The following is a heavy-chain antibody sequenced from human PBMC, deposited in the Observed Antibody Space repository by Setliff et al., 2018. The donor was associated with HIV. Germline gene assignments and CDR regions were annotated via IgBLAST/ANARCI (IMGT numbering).Heavy chain of an antibody. CDR3: ARERDSSGYQFDP. V-gene: IGHV1-3*03. D-gene: IGHD3-22*01. CDR1: GFTFSDYA. CDR2: INAGNGNT. J-gene: IGHJ5*02. Sequence: ASGFTFSDYAIHWVRQVPGQRLEWMGWINAGNGNTRYSQEFQGRVTITKDTFATTAYMELRSLRSEDTGLYYCARERDSSGYQFDPWGQGTLVTVSS.